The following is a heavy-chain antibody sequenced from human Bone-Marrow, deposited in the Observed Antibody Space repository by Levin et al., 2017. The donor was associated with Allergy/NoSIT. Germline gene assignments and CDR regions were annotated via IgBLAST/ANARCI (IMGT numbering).Heavy chain of an antibody. D-gene: IGHD4-17*01. J-gene: IGHJ4*02. V-gene: IGHV3-30-3*01. CDR1: GFIFSSYS. Sequence: LSLTCAASGFIFSSYSMHWVRQAPGKGLEWVAVISYAESNKYYGDSVKGRFTIARDNSKNTLYLQLSSLRVEDTAVYYCARARAYGDNIFDYWGQGTLVTVSS. CDR2: ISYAESNK. CDR3: ARARAYGDNIFDY.